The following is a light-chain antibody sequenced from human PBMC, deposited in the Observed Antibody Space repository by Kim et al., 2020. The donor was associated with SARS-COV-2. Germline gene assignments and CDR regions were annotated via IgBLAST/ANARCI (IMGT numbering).Light chain of an antibody. Sequence: DIQMTQSPSTLSASVEDRVTITCRASQSISSWLVWYQQKPGKAPKLLIYKASSLESGVPSRFSGSGSGTEFTLTIRSLQPDDFATYYGQQYNSYPWTFGQGTKVDIK. CDR2: KAS. V-gene: IGKV1-5*03. CDR1: QSISSW. CDR3: QQYNSYPWT. J-gene: IGKJ1*01.